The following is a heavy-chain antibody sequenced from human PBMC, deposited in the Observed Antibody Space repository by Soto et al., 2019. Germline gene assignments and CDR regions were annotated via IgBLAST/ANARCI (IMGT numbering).Heavy chain of an antibody. J-gene: IGHJ4*02. Sequence: GASVKVSCKVSGHTIRDLSMHWVLQAPGKGLEWMGGYVAEEAETVYAQNFQGRVTMTEDTDANTAYLELSSLRSEDTAVYYCVTGEYDSSSDNPPEFDCWGQGALVTVSS. CDR1: GHTIRDLS. CDR2: YVAEEAET. D-gene: IGHD3-22*01. V-gene: IGHV1-24*01. CDR3: VTGEYDSSSDNPPEFDC.